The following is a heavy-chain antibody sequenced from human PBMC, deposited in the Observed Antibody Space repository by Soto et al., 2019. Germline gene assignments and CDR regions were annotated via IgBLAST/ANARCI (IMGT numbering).Heavy chain of an antibody. Sequence: SVKVSCKASGGAFSSYAISRVPEAAGQRFEWMGGVIPIFGTANYAQKFQGRVTITADESTSTAYMELSSLRSEDTAVYYCAREPYYDSSGYFYYFDYWGQGTLVTVSS. CDR2: VIPIFGTA. J-gene: IGHJ4*02. D-gene: IGHD3-22*01. V-gene: IGHV1-69*13. CDR3: AREPYYDSSGYFYYFDY. CDR1: GGAFSSYA.